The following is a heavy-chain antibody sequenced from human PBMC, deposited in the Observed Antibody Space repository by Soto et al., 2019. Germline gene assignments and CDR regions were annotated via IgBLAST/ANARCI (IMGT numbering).Heavy chain of an antibody. CDR3: ASYIAAAAHYYYGMDV. CDR2: ISAYNGNT. V-gene: IGHV1-18*01. J-gene: IGHJ6*02. Sequence: QVQLVQSGAEVKKPGASVKVSCKASGYTFTSYGISWVRQAPGRGLEWMGWISAYNGNTNYAQKLPGRVTMTTDTSTSTAYMELRSLRSDDTAVYYCASYIAAAAHYYYGMDVWGQGTTVTVSS. CDR1: GYTFTSYG. D-gene: IGHD6-13*01.